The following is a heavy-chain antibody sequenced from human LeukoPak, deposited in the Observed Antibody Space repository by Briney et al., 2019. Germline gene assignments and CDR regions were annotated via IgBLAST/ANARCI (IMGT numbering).Heavy chain of an antibody. CDR3: AKGYGGSHFDY. Sequence: GGSLRLSCAASGFSFSNYGMHWVRQAPGKGLEWVAFIRYDESKTYYADSVRGRFTISRDNSKNTLYLRMNSLRVEDTAIYYCAKGYGGSHFDYWGQGALVAVSS. CDR1: GFSFSNYG. CDR2: IRYDESKT. J-gene: IGHJ4*02. V-gene: IGHV3-30*02. D-gene: IGHD4-23*01.